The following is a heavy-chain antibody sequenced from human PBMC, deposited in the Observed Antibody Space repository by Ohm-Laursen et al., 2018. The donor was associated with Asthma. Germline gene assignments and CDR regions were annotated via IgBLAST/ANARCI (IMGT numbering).Heavy chain of an antibody. Sequence: GSLRLSCAASGFTFSSYAMHWVRQAPGKGLEYVSAISSNGGSTYYADSVKGRFTISRDNSKNTLYLQMSSLRAEDTAVYYCVKTYYYDSSGHLGDYWGQGTLVTVSS. V-gene: IGHV3-64D*08. D-gene: IGHD3-22*01. CDR1: GFTFSSYA. CDR3: VKTYYYDSSGHLGDY. J-gene: IGHJ4*02. CDR2: ISSNGGST.